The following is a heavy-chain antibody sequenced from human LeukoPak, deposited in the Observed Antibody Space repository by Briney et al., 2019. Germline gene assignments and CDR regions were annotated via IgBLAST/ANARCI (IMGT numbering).Heavy chain of an antibody. CDR2: IYQSGST. CDR1: GESLSGYY. Sequence: SETLSLTCAVYGESLSGYYWSWIRQPPGEGLEWIGEIYQSGSTNYNPFLKSRVTISVVTSKNQFSLTLSSVTAADTAVYYCARNGDGLLLFGLFSYWGQAPLVSVPS. CDR3: ARNGDGLLLFGLFSY. J-gene: IGHJ4*02. V-gene: IGHV4-34*01. D-gene: IGHD3-10*01.